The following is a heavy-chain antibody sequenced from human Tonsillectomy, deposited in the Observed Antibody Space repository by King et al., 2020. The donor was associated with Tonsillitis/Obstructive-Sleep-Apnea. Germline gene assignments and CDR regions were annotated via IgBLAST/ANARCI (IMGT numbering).Heavy chain of an antibody. CDR3: ARLPTLTTTGG. Sequence: VQLVESGGGLVQPGGSLRLSCAASGFTFSSYWLHWVRQAPGKGLLWFSRINSYGSTTTYAGSVKGRFTISRDNAKNTLYLKMNSLRAEDTAVYYCARLPTLTTTGGWGQGTLVTVSS. CDR2: INSYGSTT. V-gene: IGHV3-74*01. CDR1: GFTFSSYW. D-gene: IGHD4-11*01. J-gene: IGHJ4*02.